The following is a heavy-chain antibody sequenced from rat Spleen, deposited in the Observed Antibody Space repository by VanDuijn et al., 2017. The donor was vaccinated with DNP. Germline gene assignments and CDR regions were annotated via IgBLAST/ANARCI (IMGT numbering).Heavy chain of an antibody. CDR1: GFTFSNCN. V-gene: IGHV5-7*01. CDR3: ATEDYGYPFAY. Sequence: EVQLVESGGGLVQPGRSLKLSCAASGFTFSNCNMAWVRQAPKKGLEWVATISYDGSSTYYRDSVKGRFTISRDNAKSTLYLQMDSLRSEDTATYYCATEDYGYPFAYWGQGVMVTVSS. J-gene: IGHJ2*01. D-gene: IGHD1-6*01. CDR2: ISYDGSST.